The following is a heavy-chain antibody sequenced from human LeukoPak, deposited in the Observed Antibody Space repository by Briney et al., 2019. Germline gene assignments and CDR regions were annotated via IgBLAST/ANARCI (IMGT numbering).Heavy chain of an antibody. CDR1: GYTLTELS. V-gene: IGHV1-24*01. CDR2: FDPEDGET. J-gene: IGHJ4*02. D-gene: IGHD3-10*01. CDR3: ATPNPLWFGELVYPFDY. Sequence: ASVKVSCKVSGYTLTELSMHWVRQAPGKGLEWMGGFDPEDGETIYAQKFQGRVTMTEDTSTDTAYMELSRLRSEDTAVYYCATPNPLWFGELVYPFDYWGQGTLVTVSS.